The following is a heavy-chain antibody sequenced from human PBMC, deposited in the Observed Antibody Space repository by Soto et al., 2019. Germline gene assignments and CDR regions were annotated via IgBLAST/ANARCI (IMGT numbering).Heavy chain of an antibody. CDR1: GFTFSTYW. V-gene: IGHV3-7*01. CDR2: IRQDGSEK. CDR3: ACWDGYNKYFFG. D-gene: IGHD4-4*01. Sequence: GGSLRLSCAASGFTFSTYWMSWVRQAPGKGLEWVANIRQDGSEKYYVDSVKGRFTISRDNAKDSLYLKMNSLRAEDTAVYYCACWDGYNKYFFGWCQGTRVTVSS. J-gene: IGHJ4*02.